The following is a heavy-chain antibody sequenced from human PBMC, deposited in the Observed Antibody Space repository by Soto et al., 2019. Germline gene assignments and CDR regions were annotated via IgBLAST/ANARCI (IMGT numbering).Heavy chain of an antibody. J-gene: IGHJ6*02. CDR3: ARRGYGSGTTTSYGMDV. D-gene: IGHD3-10*01. CDR1: GGSFSGYY. CDR2: INHSGST. Sequence: PSETLSLTCAVYGGSFSGYYWSWIRQPPGKGLEWIGEINHSGSTNYNPSLKSRVTISVDTSKNQFSLKLSSVTAADTAVYYCARRGYGSGTTTSYGMDVWGQGTTVTVSS. V-gene: IGHV4-34*01.